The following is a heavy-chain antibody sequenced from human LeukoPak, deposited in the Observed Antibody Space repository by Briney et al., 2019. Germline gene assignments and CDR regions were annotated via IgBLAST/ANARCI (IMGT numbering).Heavy chain of an antibody. J-gene: IGHJ4*02. D-gene: IGHD7-27*01. Sequence: SETLSLTCTVSGVSISSYYWSWIRQPPGKGLEWIGYIYYSGSTNYNPSLKSRVTISVDTSKHQFSLKLSSVTAADTAVYYCARGPQTGVFDYWGQGTLVTVSS. V-gene: IGHV4-59*01. CDR1: GVSISSYY. CDR3: ARGPQTGVFDY. CDR2: IYYSGST.